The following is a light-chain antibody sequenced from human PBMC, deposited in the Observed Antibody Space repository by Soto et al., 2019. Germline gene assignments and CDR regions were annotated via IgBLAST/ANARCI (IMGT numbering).Light chain of an antibody. CDR1: QGINSH. CDR3: QQVSGYPFN. J-gene: IGKJ4*01. V-gene: IGKV1-9*01. CDR2: AAS. Sequence: DIQMTQSPSSLSASVGDRVTITSHASQGINSHLAWYQQGPGKAPKLLIYAASTLHSGVPSRFSGSASGTEFTLTISSLQPEDFATYYCQQVSGYPFNFGGGTKVDI.